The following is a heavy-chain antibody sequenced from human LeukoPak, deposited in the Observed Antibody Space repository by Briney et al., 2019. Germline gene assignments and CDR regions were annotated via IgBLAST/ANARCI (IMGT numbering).Heavy chain of an antibody. CDR2: IYYSGST. D-gene: IGHD4-17*01. CDR1: GGSISSYY. CDR3: EREVRYGDYGLRNWFDP. Sequence: PSETLSLTCTVSGGSISSYYWSWIRQPPGKGLEWIGYIYYSGSTNYNPSLKSRVTISVDTSKNQFSLKLSSVTAADTAVYYCEREVRYGDYGLRNWFDPWGQGTLVTVSS. V-gene: IGHV4-59*01. J-gene: IGHJ5*02.